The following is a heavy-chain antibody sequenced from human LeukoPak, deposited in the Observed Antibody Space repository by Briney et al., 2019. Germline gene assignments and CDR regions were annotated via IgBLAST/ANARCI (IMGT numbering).Heavy chain of an antibody. V-gene: IGHV3-21*01. D-gene: IGHD2-15*01. Sequence: GGSLRPSCAASGFTFSSYSMNWVRQAPGKGLEWVSSISSSSSYIYYADSVKGRFTISRDNAKNSLYLQMNSLRAEDTAVYYCARERWHCRVNCYSVYYYALDVWGQGTTVTVSS. CDR3: ARERWHCRVNCYSVYYYALDV. CDR2: ISSSSSYI. CDR1: GFTFSSYS. J-gene: IGHJ6*02.